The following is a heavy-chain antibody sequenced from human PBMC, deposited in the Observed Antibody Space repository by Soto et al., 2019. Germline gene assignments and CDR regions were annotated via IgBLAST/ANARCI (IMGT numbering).Heavy chain of an antibody. D-gene: IGHD6-13*01. CDR2: IYSGGST. CDR3: ARVAAAGTNFDY. Sequence: GGSLRLSCAASGFTVSSNYMSWVRQAPGKGLEWVSVIYSGGSTYYADSVKGRFTISRDNSKNTLYLQMNSLRAEDTAVYYCARVAAAGTNFDYWGQGTLVTVSS. CDR1: GFTVSSNY. J-gene: IGHJ4*02. V-gene: IGHV3-53*01.